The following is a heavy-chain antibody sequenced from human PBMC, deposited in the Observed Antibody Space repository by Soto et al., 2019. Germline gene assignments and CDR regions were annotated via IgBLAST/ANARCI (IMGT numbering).Heavy chain of an antibody. CDR1: GFTFADYA. CDR2: ISYSGDRQ. CDR3: ARTPAAMITDRYNWFDS. J-gene: IGHJ5*01. Sequence: QVQLKESGGGVVKTGGSLRLSCVASGFTFADYAMHWVRRIPGKGLEWVAVISYSGDRQYYAESVKGRFTISRDNSKKTLYLQMFSLTSEDSAVFSCARTPAAMITDRYNWFDSWGPGTQVTVSS. V-gene: IGHV3-30*01. D-gene: IGHD3-16*01.